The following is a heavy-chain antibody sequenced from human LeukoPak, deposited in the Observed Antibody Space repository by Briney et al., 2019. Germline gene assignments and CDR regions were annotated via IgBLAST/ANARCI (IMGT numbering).Heavy chain of an antibody. CDR3: ARDAMTAVTKLVY. Sequence: GGSLRLSCAASGFTFSSFAINWVRQAPGKGLEWVAVISYDGSNKYYADSVKGRFTISRDNSKNTLYLQMNSLRAEDTAVYYCARDAMTAVTKLVYWGQGTLVTVSS. V-gene: IGHV3-30-3*01. CDR1: GFTFSSFA. CDR2: ISYDGSNK. D-gene: IGHD4-17*01. J-gene: IGHJ4*02.